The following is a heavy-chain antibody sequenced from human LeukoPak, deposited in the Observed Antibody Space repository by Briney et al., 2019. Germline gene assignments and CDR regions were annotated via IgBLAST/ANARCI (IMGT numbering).Heavy chain of an antibody. Sequence: SETLSLTCTVSGGSISSGSHYWTWIRQPAGKGLEYIGRVYSSGSTDSNPSLRSRLTMSVDTSKNQLSLKLTSATAADTAVYYCAREGDYDFWWGLDYWGQGTLVTVSS. D-gene: IGHD3-3*01. J-gene: IGHJ4*02. CDR2: VYSSGST. CDR3: AREGDYDFWWGLDY. V-gene: IGHV4-61*02. CDR1: GGSISSGSHY.